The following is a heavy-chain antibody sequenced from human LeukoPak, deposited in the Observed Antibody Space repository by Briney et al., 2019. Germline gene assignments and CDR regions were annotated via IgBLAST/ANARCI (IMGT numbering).Heavy chain of an antibody. CDR1: GGSISSYH. D-gene: IGHD3-9*01. CDR2: IYYSGST. V-gene: IGHV4-59*08. CDR3: ARHITLTGPKDS. J-gene: IGHJ4*02. Sequence: NASETLSRTCTVSGGSISSYHWSWIRQLPGKGLEWIGYIYYSGSTNYNPSLKSRVTISADTSKNQFSLKLSSVTAADTAVYFCARHITLTGPKDSWGQGTLVTVSS.